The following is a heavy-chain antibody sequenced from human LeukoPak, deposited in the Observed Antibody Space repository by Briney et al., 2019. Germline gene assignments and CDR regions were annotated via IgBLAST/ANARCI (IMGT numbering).Heavy chain of an antibody. D-gene: IGHD6-19*01. CDR2: INHSGST. Sequence: PSETLSLTCAVYGGSLSGYYWSWIRQPPGKGLEWIGEINHSGSTNYNPSLKSRVTISVDTSKNQFSLKLSSVTAADTAVYYCARSRLGQWLAPSFDYWGQGTLVTVSS. V-gene: IGHV4-34*01. CDR1: GGSLSGYY. CDR3: ARSRLGQWLAPSFDY. J-gene: IGHJ4*02.